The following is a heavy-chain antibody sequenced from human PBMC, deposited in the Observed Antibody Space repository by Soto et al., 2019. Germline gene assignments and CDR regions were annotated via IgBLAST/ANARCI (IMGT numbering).Heavy chain of an antibody. CDR3: ARVPLGTIFGVVIPYFDY. D-gene: IGHD3-3*01. CDR1: GFTFSSYW. J-gene: IGHJ4*02. V-gene: IGHV3-7*01. Sequence: GGFLRLSCAASGFTFSSYWMSWVRQAPGKGLEWVANIKQDGSEKYYVDSVKGRFTISRDNAKNSLYLQMNSLRAEDTAVYYCARVPLGTIFGVVIPYFDYWGQGTLVTVSS. CDR2: IKQDGSEK.